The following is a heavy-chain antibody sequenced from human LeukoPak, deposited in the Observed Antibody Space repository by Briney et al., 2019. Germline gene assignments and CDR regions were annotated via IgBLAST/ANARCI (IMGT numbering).Heavy chain of an antibody. V-gene: IGHV1-46*01. J-gene: IGHJ4*02. D-gene: IGHD3-22*01. Sequence: ASVTVSCKASGYTFTSYYMHWVRQAPGQGLEWMGIINPSGGSTSYAQKFQGRVTMTRDTSTSTVYMELSSLRSEDTAVYYCARDLGYYDSSGYYVPYDFDYWGQGTLVTVSS. CDR2: INPSGGST. CDR1: GYTFTSYY. CDR3: ARDLGYYDSSGYYVPYDFDY.